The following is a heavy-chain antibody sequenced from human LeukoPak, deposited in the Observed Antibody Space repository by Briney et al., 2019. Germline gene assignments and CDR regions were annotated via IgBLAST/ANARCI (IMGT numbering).Heavy chain of an antibody. CDR2: IYSGGST. CDR1: GFTVSSNY. V-gene: IGHV3-53*01. D-gene: IGHD6-13*01. J-gene: IGHJ4*02. CDR3: AREHYSSSFTTYYFDY. Sequence: GGSLRLSCAVSGFTVSSNYMSWVRQAPGKGLEWVSVIYSGGSTYYADSVKGRFTISRDNSKNTLYLQMNSLRAEDTAVYYCAREHYSSSFTTYYFDYWGQGTLVTVSS.